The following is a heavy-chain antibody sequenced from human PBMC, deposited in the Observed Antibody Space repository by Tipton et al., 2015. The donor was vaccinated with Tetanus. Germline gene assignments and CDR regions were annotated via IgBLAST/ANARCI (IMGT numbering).Heavy chain of an antibody. CDR3: ARPGVGGYTGYYFDF. D-gene: IGHD5-12*01. Sequence: TLSLTCAVSGGSLSGHFWSWVRQTPGEGLEWLAYVSYSGRTNSNYSLKSQITISQDTSKNLFSLKLASVTAADAAVYYCARPGVGGYTGYYFDFWGQGTVVTVSS. CDR2: VSYSGRT. CDR1: GGSLSGHF. J-gene: IGHJ4*02. V-gene: IGHV4-59*08.